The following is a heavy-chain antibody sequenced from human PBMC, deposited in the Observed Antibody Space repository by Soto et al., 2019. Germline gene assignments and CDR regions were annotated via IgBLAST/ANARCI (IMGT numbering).Heavy chain of an antibody. CDR3: ARGGLTPSHPLDS. CDR2: ISAYNGNT. J-gene: IGHJ4*02. Sequence: ASVKVSCKSSGYTVSSYGISWVRQAPGQGLEWMGWISAYNGNTTYAQKLQGRVTMTTDTSTSPAYMELRSLRESDTAVYDCARGGLTPSHPLDSWGQGTMVTVSS. V-gene: IGHV1-18*01. D-gene: IGHD2-2*03. CDR1: GYTVSSYG.